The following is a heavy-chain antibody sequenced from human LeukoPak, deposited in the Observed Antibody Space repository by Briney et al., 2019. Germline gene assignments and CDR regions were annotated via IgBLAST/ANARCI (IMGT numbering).Heavy chain of an antibody. CDR3: ARGGTTVTPGLLWFDP. CDR1: GGSISSHY. V-gene: IGHV4-59*11. J-gene: IGHJ5*02. CDR2: IYYSGST. D-gene: IGHD4-17*01. Sequence: SETLSLTCSVSGGSISSHYWSWIRQPPGKGLEWIGYIYYSGSTKYNPSLKSRVTISVDTSKNQFSLKLSSVTAADTAVYYCARGGTTVTPGLLWFDPWGQGTLATVSS.